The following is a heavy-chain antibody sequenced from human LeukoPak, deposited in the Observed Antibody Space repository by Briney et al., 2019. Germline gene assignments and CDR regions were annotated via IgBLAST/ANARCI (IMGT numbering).Heavy chain of an antibody. D-gene: IGHD1-26*01. V-gene: IGHV3-23*01. J-gene: IGHJ4*02. CDR3: AKWELLDHYFDY. CDR2: ISGSGGTI. Sequence: PGGSLRLSCAASGFTFSNFAMTWVRQAPGKGLEWVSLISGSGGTIYYADSVKGRFTISRDNSKNTLSLQMNSLRAEDTAVYYCAKWELLDHYFDYWGQGTLVTVSS. CDR1: GFTFSNFA.